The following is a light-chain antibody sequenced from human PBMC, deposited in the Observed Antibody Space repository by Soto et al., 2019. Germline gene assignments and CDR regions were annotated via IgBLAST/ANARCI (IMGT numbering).Light chain of an antibody. CDR2: GAS. CDR3: QQYNNWPPSWT. Sequence: EIVMTHSPATLSVSPGERATLSCRASQSVSSNLAWYQQKPGQAPRLLIYGASTRATGIPARFSGSGSGTEFTLTISSLQSEDFAVYYCQQYNNWPPSWTLGQGTKVDVK. J-gene: IGKJ1*01. V-gene: IGKV3-15*01. CDR1: QSVSSN.